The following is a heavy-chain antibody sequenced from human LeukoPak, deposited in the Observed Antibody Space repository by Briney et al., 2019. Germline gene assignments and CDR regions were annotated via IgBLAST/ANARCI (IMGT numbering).Heavy chain of an antibody. J-gene: IGHJ4*02. Sequence: GASVKVSCKASGGTSNSHAISWVRQAPGQGLEWMGRIIPNLGTTNRAQNFQDRVTLTADKSTNTAYMELTSLTSDDTAVYYCATTNDGCGYQWGDFFDFWGQGTLVTVSS. CDR2: IIPNLGTT. V-gene: IGHV1-69*04. CDR1: GGTSNSHA. D-gene: IGHD5-12*01. CDR3: ATTNDGCGYQWGDFFDF.